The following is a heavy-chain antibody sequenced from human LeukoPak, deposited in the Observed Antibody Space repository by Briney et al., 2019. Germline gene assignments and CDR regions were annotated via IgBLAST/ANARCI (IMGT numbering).Heavy chain of an antibody. D-gene: IGHD3-10*01. CDR3: ARDPGSGILDY. Sequence: ASVNVSCKPSGYTFTGYYMHWVRQAPGQGREGMGWINPNSGGTNYAQKFQGRVTMTRDTSISTAYMEMSRLRSDDTAVYYCARDPGSGILDYWGQGTLVTVSS. CDR1: GYTFTGYY. J-gene: IGHJ4*02. V-gene: IGHV1-2*02. CDR2: INPNSGGT.